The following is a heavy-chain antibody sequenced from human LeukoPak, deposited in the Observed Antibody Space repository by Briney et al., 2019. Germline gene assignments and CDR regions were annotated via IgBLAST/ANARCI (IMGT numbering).Heavy chain of an antibody. V-gene: IGHV3-74*01. J-gene: IGHJ5*02. Sequence: GGSLRLSCAASGFTFSSYWMHWVRQAPGKGLVWVSRINIDGSSTSYADSVKGRFTISRDNAKNTLYLQMNSLRAEDTAVYYCARVPKYFNWFDPWGQGTLVTVSS. D-gene: IGHD2/OR15-2a*01. CDR2: INIDGSST. CDR1: GFTFSSYW. CDR3: ARVPKYFNWFDP.